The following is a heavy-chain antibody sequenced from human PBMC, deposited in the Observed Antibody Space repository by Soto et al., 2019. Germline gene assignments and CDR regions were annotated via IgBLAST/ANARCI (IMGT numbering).Heavy chain of an antibody. CDR2: IYWDDGK. J-gene: IGHJ4*02. V-gene: IGHV2-5*02. D-gene: IGHD4-17*01. CDR3: AHLTTGGFYFDY. CDR1: GFSLRTSGVG. Sequence: QITLKESGPTLVKPTQTLTLTCTFSGFSLRTSGVGVGWIRQPPGKALEWLALIYWDDGKRYSPSLKSRLTLTKDTSKHQVVLRMTNMDPVDTATYYCAHLTTGGFYFDYWGQGTLVTVSS.